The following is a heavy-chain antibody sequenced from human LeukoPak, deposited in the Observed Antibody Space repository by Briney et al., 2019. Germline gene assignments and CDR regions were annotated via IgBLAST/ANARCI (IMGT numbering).Heavy chain of an antibody. J-gene: IGHJ4*02. CDR3: AKDQVVSVATFDY. CDR2: ISGSGGST. CDR1: GFTFSSYA. Sequence: PGGSLRLSCAASGFTFSSYAMSRVRQAPGKGLEWVSAISGSGGSTYYADSVKGRFTISRDNSKNTLYLQMNSLRAEDTAVYYCAKDQVVSVATFDYWGQGTLVTVSS. V-gene: IGHV3-23*01. D-gene: IGHD2-15*01.